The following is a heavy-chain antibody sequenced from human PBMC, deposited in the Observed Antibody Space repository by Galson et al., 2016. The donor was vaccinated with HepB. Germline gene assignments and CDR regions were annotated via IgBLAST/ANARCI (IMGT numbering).Heavy chain of an antibody. CDR3: ARLGSCRSTTCLYYGLDV. Sequence: SVKVSCKASGGILNNYVISWVRQAPGQGLEWLGGVIPILDSPNYAQKFQGRVTMTADKSTGTAYMELSSLRSEDTAVYYCARLGSCRSTTCLYYGLDVWGQGTTVTVSS. J-gene: IGHJ6*02. CDR1: GGILNNYV. D-gene: IGHD2-2*01. CDR2: VIPILDSP. V-gene: IGHV1-69*10.